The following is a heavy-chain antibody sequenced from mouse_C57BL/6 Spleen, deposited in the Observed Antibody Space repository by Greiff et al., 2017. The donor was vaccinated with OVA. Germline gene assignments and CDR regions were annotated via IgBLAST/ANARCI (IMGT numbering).Heavy chain of an antibody. D-gene: IGHD1-2*01. CDR1: GFSINSDCY. V-gene: IGHV3-3*01. Sequence: VQLKESGPSLVRPSQTLSLTCTVTGFSINSDCYWIWIRQFPGNKLEFFGFLFYSGNFYNPSLVSRTYITRDTSKNQYSLKVSSVTTVNTATYYCARHYGWYFNLWGTGTTVTVSS. CDR2: LFYSGN. CDR3: ARHYGWYFNL. J-gene: IGHJ1*03.